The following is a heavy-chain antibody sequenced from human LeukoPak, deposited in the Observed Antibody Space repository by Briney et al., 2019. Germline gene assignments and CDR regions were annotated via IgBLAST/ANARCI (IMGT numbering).Heavy chain of an antibody. CDR3: ASTDVTYYYDSSGYPPLDY. CDR2: INPNSGGT. Sequence: GASVKVSCKASGYTFTGYYMHWVRQAPGQGLEWMGWINPNSGGTNYAQKFQGRVTMTRDTSISTAYMELSRPRSDDTAVYYCASTDVTYYYDSSGYPPLDYWGQGTLVTVSS. D-gene: IGHD3-22*01. V-gene: IGHV1-2*02. CDR1: GYTFTGYY. J-gene: IGHJ4*02.